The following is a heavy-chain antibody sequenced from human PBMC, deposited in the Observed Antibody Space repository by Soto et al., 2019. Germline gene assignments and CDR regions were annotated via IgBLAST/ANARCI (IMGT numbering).Heavy chain of an antibody. CDR2: ISYDGSNK. CDR3: AKDLGYCSSTSCYARYYYGMDV. CDR1: GFTFSSYG. V-gene: IGHV3-30*18. J-gene: IGHJ6*02. D-gene: IGHD2-2*01. Sequence: GGSLRLSCAASGFTFSSYGMHWVRQAPGKGLEWVAVISYDGSNKYYADSVKGRFTISRDNSKNTLYLQMNSLRAKDTAVYYCAKDLGYCSSTSCYARYYYGMDVWGQGTTVTVS.